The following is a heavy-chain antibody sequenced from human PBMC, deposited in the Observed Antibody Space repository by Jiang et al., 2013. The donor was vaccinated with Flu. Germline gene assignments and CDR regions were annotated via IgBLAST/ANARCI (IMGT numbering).Heavy chain of an antibody. D-gene: IGHD2/OR15-2a*01. J-gene: IGHJ6*02. CDR2: TYYRSKWYN. Sequence: QTLSLTCAISGDSVSSNSAAWNWIRQSPSRGLEWLGRTYYRSKWYNDYAVSVKSRITINPDTSKNQFSLQLNSVTPEDTAVYYCTRGEYSFVSEGMDVWGQGTTVTVSS. CDR3: TRGEYSFVSEGMDV. V-gene: IGHV6-1*01. CDR1: GDSVSSNSAA.